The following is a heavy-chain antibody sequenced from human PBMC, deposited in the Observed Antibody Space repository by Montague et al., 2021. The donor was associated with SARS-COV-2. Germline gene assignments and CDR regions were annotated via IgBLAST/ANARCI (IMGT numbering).Heavy chain of an antibody. J-gene: IGHJ6*02. Sequence: SETLSLTCAVSGGSIRNYYWCWIRHPQGTGLEWISYIYVSGSVDYNPSLKSQVTISVDTSKNQFSLKLSSVTAADTAVYYCAAQTDYYYYSLDVWGQGTTATVS. CDR2: IYVSGSV. V-gene: IGHV4-4*08. CDR3: AAQTDYYYYSLDV. CDR1: GGSIRNYY.